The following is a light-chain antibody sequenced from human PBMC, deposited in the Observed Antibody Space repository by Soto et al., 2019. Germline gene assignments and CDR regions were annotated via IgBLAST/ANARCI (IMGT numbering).Light chain of an antibody. J-gene: IGKJ2*01. CDR1: QSVSSNS. Sequence: EIVLTQSPGTLSLSPGERATLSCRASQSVSSNSLAWYQQKPGQAPRLLIYGTSSRATGIPDRFSGSGSGTDFTLTISRLEAEDFAVYYCHHYISTQYTFGQGTKLEIK. CDR2: GTS. CDR3: HHYISTQYT. V-gene: IGKV3-20*01.